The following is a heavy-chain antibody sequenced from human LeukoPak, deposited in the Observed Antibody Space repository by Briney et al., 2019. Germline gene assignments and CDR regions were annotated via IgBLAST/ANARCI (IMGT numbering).Heavy chain of an antibody. Sequence: ASVKVSCKASGYTFTSYDINWVRQATGQGLEWMGWMNPNSGNTGYAQKFQGRVTMTRNTSISTAYMELSSLRSEDTAVYYCARDRRITIFGVVIGGDNWFDPWGQGTLVTVSS. CDR2: MNPNSGNT. CDR1: GYTFTSYD. J-gene: IGHJ5*02. CDR3: ARDRRITIFGVVIGGDNWFDP. V-gene: IGHV1-8*01. D-gene: IGHD3-3*01.